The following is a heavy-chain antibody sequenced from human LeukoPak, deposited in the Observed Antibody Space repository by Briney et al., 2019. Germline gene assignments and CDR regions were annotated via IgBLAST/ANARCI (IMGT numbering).Heavy chain of an antibody. D-gene: IGHD3-3*01. J-gene: IGHJ4*02. CDR1: GFSFNNYA. CDR2: ITNDGRL. V-gene: IGHV3-23*01. Sequence: GGSLRLSCAASGFSFNNYAMSWVRQAPGKGPEWVSAITNDGRLFYSDSVEGRSTISRDNSKNTLFLQMNSLRAEDTAIYYCVKESPYGTPRFYYFDAWGQGTLVTVSS. CDR3: VKESPYGTPRFYYFDA.